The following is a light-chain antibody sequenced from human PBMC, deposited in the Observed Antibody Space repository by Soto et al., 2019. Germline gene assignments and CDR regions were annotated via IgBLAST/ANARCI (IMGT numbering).Light chain of an antibody. J-gene: IGKJ1*01. CDR3: QQYNNWPQT. CDR1: QSVSSSY. V-gene: IGKV3D-15*01. CDR2: GAS. Sequence: EIVMTQSPATLSVSPGERVTLSCRASQSVSSSYLAWYQQKPGQAPRLLIYGASSRATGIPDRFSGSGSGTDFTLTISSLQSEDFAVYYCQQYNNWPQTFGQGTKVDI.